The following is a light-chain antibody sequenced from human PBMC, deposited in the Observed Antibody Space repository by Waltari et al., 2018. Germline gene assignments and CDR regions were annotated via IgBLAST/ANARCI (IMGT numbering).Light chain of an antibody. J-gene: IGKJ1*01. CDR1: QSITSY. CDR3: QQSYSDPPWT. CDR2: AAS. V-gene: IGKV1-39*01. Sequence: DIQMTQSPSSLSASVGDRVTITCRASQSITSYLNWYQQKPGKAPKLLIYAASSLQRGVPARFSGSGYGTDFTLTISSRQPEDFATYYCQQSYSDPPWTFGQGTKVEIK.